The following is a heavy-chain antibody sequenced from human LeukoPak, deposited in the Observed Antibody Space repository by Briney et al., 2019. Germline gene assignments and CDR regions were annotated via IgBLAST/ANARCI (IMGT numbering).Heavy chain of an antibody. Sequence: GGSLRLSCAASGFTFSSYAMSWVRQAPGKGLEWVSAISGSGGSTYYADSVKGRFTISRDNSKNTLYLQMNSLRAEDTAVYYCAKARSTPFLSKPGVGFGELLDHWGQGTLVTVSS. J-gene: IGHJ4*02. V-gene: IGHV3-23*01. CDR1: GFTFSSYA. D-gene: IGHD3-10*01. CDR3: AKARSTPFLSKPGVGFGELLDH. CDR2: ISGSGGST.